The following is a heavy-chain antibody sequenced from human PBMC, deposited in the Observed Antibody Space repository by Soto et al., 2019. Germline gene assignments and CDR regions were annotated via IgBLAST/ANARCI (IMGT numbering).Heavy chain of an antibody. CDR3: AREVGFYYGSGSYYGMDV. D-gene: IGHD3-10*01. CDR2: ISVRNGNT. Sequence: QVQLVQSGAEVKKPGASVKVSCKASGYTFHSYGVTWVRQAPGQGLEWMGWISVRNGNTNYAQKLQGRVTMTTDTSTTTAHMELRSLRSDDTAVYYCAREVGFYYGSGSYYGMDVWGQGTTVTVSS. J-gene: IGHJ6*02. CDR1: GYTFHSYG. V-gene: IGHV1-18*01.